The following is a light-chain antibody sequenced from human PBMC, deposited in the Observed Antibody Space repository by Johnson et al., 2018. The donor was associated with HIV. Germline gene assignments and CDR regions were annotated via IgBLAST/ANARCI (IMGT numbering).Light chain of an antibody. V-gene: IGLV1-51*02. CDR3: GTWDTSLSTGGV. CDR1: SSTVGNNF. Sequence: QSMLTQPPSVSAAPGQKVTISCSGSSSTVGNNFVSWYQVLPGTAPKLLIYKDNERPSGIPDRFSGSKSGTSATLGITGLQTGDEADYYCGTWDTSLSTGGVFGTGTKFTVL. J-gene: IGLJ1*01. CDR2: KDN.